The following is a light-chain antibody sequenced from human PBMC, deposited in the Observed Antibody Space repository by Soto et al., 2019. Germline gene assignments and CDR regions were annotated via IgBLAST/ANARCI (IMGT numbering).Light chain of an antibody. V-gene: IGKV1-5*03. Sequence: DIQMTQSPFTLSASVGDRVTITCRASQSIGSWLAWYQQKPGKAPKLLIYKASNLESGVPSRFSGSGSGTEFTLTISSLQPDDFATYYCQQYDSYSYTFGQGTKLEIK. CDR1: QSIGSW. CDR2: KAS. CDR3: QQYDSYSYT. J-gene: IGKJ2*01.